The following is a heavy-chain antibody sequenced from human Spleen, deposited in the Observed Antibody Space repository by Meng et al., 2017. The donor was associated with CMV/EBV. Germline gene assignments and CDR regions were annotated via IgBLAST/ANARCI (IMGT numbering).Heavy chain of an antibody. CDR3: ARELGGGLTARRVIDF. Sequence: GSLRLSCSVSGASMTSGDYWSWIRLSPGQGLEWIGYIFYTGSTNYNPSLKSRVSITINTSQSQFSLKLTSVTAADTAVYYCARELGGGLTARRVIDFWGRGTTVTVSS. CDR1: GASMTSGDY. CDR2: IFYTGST. J-gene: IGHJ6*02. V-gene: IGHV4-61*08. D-gene: IGHD6-6*01.